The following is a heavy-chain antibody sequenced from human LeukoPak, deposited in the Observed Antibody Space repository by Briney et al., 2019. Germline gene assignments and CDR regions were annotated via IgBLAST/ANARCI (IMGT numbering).Heavy chain of an antibody. J-gene: IGHJ4*02. CDR1: GFTFSSYA. CDR2: ISGSGGST. D-gene: IGHD6-13*01. CDR3: ARETSSWPYFDY. V-gene: IGHV3-23*01. Sequence: QAGGSLRLSCAASGFTFSSYAMSWVRQAPGKGLEWVSAISGSGGSTYYADSVKGRFTISRDNSKNTLYLQMNSLRAEDTAVYYCARETSSWPYFDYWGQGTLVTVSS.